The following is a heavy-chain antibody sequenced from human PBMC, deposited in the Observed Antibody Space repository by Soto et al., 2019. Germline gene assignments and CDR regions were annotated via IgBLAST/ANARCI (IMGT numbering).Heavy chain of an antibody. Sequence: GGSLRLSCVASQFTFRNYWIHWVRQAPGKGLVWVSRISPDGSDISNADSVKGRFTISRDNAKKSLYLEMNNLRAEDTALYRCTRDTYSFWSGPSFFSFWGQGTLVTVSS. D-gene: IGHD3-3*01. CDR2: ISPDGSDI. CDR3: TRDTYSFWSGPSFFSF. CDR1: QFTFRNYW. J-gene: IGHJ4*02. V-gene: IGHV3-74*01.